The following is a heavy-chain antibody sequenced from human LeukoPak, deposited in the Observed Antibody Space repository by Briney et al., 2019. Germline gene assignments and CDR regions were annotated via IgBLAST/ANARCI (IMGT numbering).Heavy chain of an antibody. Sequence: GGSLRLSCAASAFSLNAYNMNWVRQAPGKGLEWVSSISYTGTYIYYADSVKGRFTISRDNAQNSPYLQMNSLRAEDTAIYYCVRDRGTYRPINYWGQGTLVTVSS. J-gene: IGHJ4*02. D-gene: IGHD1-26*01. V-gene: IGHV3-21*04. CDR2: ISYTGTYI. CDR3: VRDRGTYRPINY. CDR1: AFSLNAYN.